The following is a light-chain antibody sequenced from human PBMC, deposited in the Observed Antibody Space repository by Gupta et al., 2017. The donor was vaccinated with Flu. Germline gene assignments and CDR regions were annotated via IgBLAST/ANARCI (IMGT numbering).Light chain of an antibody. CDR2: GAS. CDR1: QSVRRTY. V-gene: IGKV3-20*01. CDR3: HQEDSSPRT. Sequence: GTLCLSPGERASFSCRARQSVRRTYFAWLQQKAGQAPRVLIYGASTRAAGIPDRFSGNGSGTNFTLAISRLEPEDVAVYYCHQEDSSPRTFGQGTMMDI. J-gene: IGKJ2*01.